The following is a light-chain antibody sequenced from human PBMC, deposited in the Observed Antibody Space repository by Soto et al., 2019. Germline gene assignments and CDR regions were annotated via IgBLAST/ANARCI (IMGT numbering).Light chain of an antibody. CDR1: QSVSSN. Sequence: EIVMTQSPATLSVSPGERATLSCRASQSVSSNLAWYQQKPGQAPRLLIYGASTRATGIPARFSGSGSVTEFTLTISSMQSEEFAVYYCQQYNNGPQTFGQGTKLEIK. CDR2: GAS. V-gene: IGKV3-15*01. CDR3: QQYNNGPQT. J-gene: IGKJ2*01.